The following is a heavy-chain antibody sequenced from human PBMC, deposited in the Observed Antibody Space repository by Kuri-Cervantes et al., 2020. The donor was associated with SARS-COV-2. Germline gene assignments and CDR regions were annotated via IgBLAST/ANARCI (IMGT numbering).Heavy chain of an antibody. Sequence: SETLSLTCAFYGESFSGYYWNWIRQPPGKGLEWIGSIYHSGSTYYNPSLKSRVTISVDTSKNQFSLKLSSVTAADTAVYYCARQLLYDSSGYPEYYFDYWGQGTLVTVSS. CDR3: ARQLLYDSSGYPEYYFDY. CDR1: GESFSGYY. CDR2: IYHSGST. D-gene: IGHD3-22*01. J-gene: IGHJ4*02. V-gene: IGHV4-38-2*01.